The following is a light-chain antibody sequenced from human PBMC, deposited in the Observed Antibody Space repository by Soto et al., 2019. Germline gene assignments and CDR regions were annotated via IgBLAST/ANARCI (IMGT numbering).Light chain of an antibody. V-gene: IGLV1-51*01. Sequence: QSVLTQSPSVSAAPRQKVTISCSGSSSNIGNNYVSWYQQVPGTAPKLLIYENNKRPSGIPDRFSGSKSGTSATLGITGLQTGDEADYYCGTWDSSLSILFFGGGTKLTVL. CDR2: ENN. CDR1: SSNIGNNY. CDR3: GTWDSSLSILF. J-gene: IGLJ2*01.